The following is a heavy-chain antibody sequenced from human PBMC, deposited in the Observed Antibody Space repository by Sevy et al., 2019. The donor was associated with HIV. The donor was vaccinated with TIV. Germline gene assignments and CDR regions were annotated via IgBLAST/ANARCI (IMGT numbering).Heavy chain of an antibody. CDR1: GFTFSIYG. D-gene: IGHD4-17*01. CDR3: ARDLPPSATTVAHFDY. V-gene: IGHV3-30*02. Sequence: GGSLRLSCAASGFTFSIYGMHWVRQAPGKGLEWVACIRYDGSTKYYADSVKGRFTISRDNSKNTLYLQMNSLRAEDTAIYYCARDLPPSATTVAHFDYWGQGTLVTVSS. J-gene: IGHJ4*02. CDR2: IRYDGSTK.